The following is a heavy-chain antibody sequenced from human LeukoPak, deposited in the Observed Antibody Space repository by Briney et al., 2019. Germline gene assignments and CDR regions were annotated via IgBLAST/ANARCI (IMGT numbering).Heavy chain of an antibody. J-gene: IGHJ4*02. Sequence: ASVKVSCKASGGTFSSYAISWVRQAPGQGLEWMGRIIPILGIANYAQKFQGRVTITADKPTSTAYMELSSLRSEDTAVYYCARAGIAVASFDYWGQGTLVTVSS. CDR2: IIPILGIA. CDR1: GGTFSSYA. CDR3: ARAGIAVASFDY. V-gene: IGHV1-69*04. D-gene: IGHD6-19*01.